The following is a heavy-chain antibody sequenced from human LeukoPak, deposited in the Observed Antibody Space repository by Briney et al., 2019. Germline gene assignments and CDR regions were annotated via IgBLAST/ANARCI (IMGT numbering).Heavy chain of an antibody. J-gene: IGHJ6*03. CDR1: GGSISSYY. CDR3: ARTDYGDYSYYYMDV. Sequence: PSETLSLTCTVSGGSISSYYWSWIRQPAGDGLGWIGRIYTSGSTNYNPSLKSRVTLSVDTAKNQFSRTLSSVTAADTAVYYCARTDYGDYSYYYMDVWGKGTTVTVSS. V-gene: IGHV4-4*07. D-gene: IGHD4-17*01. CDR2: IYTSGST.